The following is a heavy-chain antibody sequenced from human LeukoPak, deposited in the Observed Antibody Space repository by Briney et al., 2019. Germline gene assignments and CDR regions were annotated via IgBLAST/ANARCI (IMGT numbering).Heavy chain of an antibody. J-gene: IGHJ4*02. CDR3: ARVTYGSGSYHFDY. D-gene: IGHD3-10*01. Sequence: GGSLRLSCAASGFTFSSYAMHWVRQAPGKGPEWVAFIRNDGIDTFYADSVKGRFTISRDNSKNTLYLQMNSLRAEDTAVYYCARVTYGSGSYHFDYWGQGTLVTVSS. CDR1: GFTFSSYA. V-gene: IGHV3-30*14. CDR2: IRNDGIDT.